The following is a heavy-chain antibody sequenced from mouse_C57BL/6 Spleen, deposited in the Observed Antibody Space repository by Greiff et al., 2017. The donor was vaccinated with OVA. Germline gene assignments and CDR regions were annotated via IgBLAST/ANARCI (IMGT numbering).Heavy chain of an antibody. J-gene: IGHJ1*03. V-gene: IGHV1-50*01. CDR2: IDPSDSYT. CDR1: GYTFTSYW. Sequence: VQLQQPGAELVKPGASVKLSCKASGYTFTSYWMQWVKQRPGQGLAWIGEIDPSDSYTNYNQKFKGKATLTVDTSSSTAYMQLSSLTSEDSAVYYCARRRIYYGNYVGYVDVWGTGTTVTVSS. D-gene: IGHD2-1*01. CDR3: ARRRIYYGNYVGYVDV.